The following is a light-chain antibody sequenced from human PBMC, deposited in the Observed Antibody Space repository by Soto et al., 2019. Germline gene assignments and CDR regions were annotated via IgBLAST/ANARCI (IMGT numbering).Light chain of an antibody. Sequence: QSVLTQPPSASGTPGQRVTISCSGASSNIGINYVYWYQQLPGTAPKLLIYRSNQRPSGVPDRFSGSKSGTSASLAISGLRSEDEADYYCPALDDNLSVVVFGGGTKLTVL. CDR3: PALDDNLSVVV. V-gene: IGLV1-47*01. J-gene: IGLJ2*01. CDR2: RSN. CDR1: SSNIGINY.